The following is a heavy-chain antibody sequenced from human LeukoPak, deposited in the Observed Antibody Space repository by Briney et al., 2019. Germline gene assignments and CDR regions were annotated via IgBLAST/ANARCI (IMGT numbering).Heavy chain of an antibody. J-gene: IGHJ5*02. V-gene: IGHV3-48*03. CDR1: GFTFSSYE. CDR2: ISSSGSTI. D-gene: IGHD6-13*01. Sequence: WGSLRLSCAASGFTFSSYEMNWVRQAPGKGLEWVSYISSSGSTIYYADSVNGRFTISRDNAKNSLYLQMNSLRAEDTAVYYCARTIAAAKNWFDTWGQGTLVTVSS. CDR3: ARTIAAAKNWFDT.